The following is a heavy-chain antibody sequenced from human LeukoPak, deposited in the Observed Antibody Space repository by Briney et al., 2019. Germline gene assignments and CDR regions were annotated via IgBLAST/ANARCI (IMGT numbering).Heavy chain of an antibody. J-gene: IGHJ6*02. Sequence: GASVKVSCKASGGTFSSYAISWVRQAPGQGLEWMGGIIPIFGTANYAQKFQGRVTITADESTSTAYMELSSLRSEDTAVYYCARLGSSWYYYYYGMDVWGQGTTVTVSS. V-gene: IGHV1-69*13. CDR1: GGTFSSYA. D-gene: IGHD6-13*01. CDR2: IIPIFGTA. CDR3: ARLGSSWYYYYYGMDV.